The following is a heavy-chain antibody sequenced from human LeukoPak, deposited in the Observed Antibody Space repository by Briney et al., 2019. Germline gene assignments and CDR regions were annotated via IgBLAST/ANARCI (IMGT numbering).Heavy chain of an antibody. Sequence: GGSLRLSCAASGFTFSSYWMSWVRQAPGKGGEWVANIKQDGSEKYYVDCVKGRFTISRDNAKNSLYLQMNSLRAEDTAVYYCARDGFYKYYYYYGMDVWGQGTTVTVSS. CDR1: GFTFSSYW. D-gene: IGHD5-24*01. CDR2: IKQDGSEK. CDR3: ARDGFYKYYYYYGMDV. V-gene: IGHV3-7*01. J-gene: IGHJ6*02.